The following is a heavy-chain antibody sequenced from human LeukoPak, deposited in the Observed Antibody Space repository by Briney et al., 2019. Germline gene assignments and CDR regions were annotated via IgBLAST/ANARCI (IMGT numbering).Heavy chain of an antibody. V-gene: IGHV3-30*02. D-gene: IGHD1-26*01. CDR3: AKRDGRGPYYYYYMDV. CDR2: IRYDGSNK. J-gene: IGHJ6*03. CDR1: GFTFSSYG. Sequence: GGSLRLSCAASGFTFSSYGMHWVRQAPGKGLEWVAFIRYDGSNKYYADSVKGRFTISRDNSKNTLYLQMNSLRAEDTAVYYCAKRDGRGPYYYYYMDVWGKGTTVTISS.